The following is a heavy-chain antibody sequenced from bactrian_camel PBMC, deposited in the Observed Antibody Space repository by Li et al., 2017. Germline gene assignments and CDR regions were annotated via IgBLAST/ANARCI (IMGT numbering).Heavy chain of an antibody. CDR2: IGGSGST. CDR1: GYTYSAHY. Sequence: HVQLVESGGGSVQAGGSLRLSCAFSGYTYSAHYMGWFRQAPGKEREGVAVIGGSGSTGYAESVKGRFTISTDNTQNTLYLQMNSMKPEDTAMYYCAAVRDGDNWYTLCSARSADFGCWGQGTQVTVS. V-gene: IGHV3S55*01. J-gene: IGHJ6*01. D-gene: IGHD7*01. CDR3: AAVRDGDNWYTLCSARSADFGC.